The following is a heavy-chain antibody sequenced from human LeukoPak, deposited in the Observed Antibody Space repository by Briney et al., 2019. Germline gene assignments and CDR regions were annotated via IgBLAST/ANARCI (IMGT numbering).Heavy chain of an antibody. CDR1: GGTFSSYG. J-gene: IGHJ4*02. Sequence: ASVTVSCKASGGTFSSYGISWVRQAPGQGLEWMGRIIPILDIANYAQKFQGRVTITADKSTSTAYMELSSLRSEDTAVYYCASDPGGEHTIFGVVISPSAGYWGQGTLVTVSS. D-gene: IGHD3-3*01. CDR2: IIPILDIA. V-gene: IGHV1-69*04. CDR3: ASDPGGEHTIFGVVISPSAGY.